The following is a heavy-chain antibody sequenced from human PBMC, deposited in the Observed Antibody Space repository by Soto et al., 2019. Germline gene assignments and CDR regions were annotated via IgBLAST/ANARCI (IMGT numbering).Heavy chain of an antibody. D-gene: IGHD5-18*01. CDR2: INPSGGST. CDR3: ARDRSTAMAILWY. V-gene: IGHV1-46*01. J-gene: IGHJ4*02. Sequence: GASVKVCCKASGYTFTSYDMHWVRQAPGQGLEWMGIINPSGGSTSYAQKFQGRVTMTRDTSTSTVYMELSSLRSEDTAVYYCARDRSTAMAILWYWGQGTLVTVSS. CDR1: GYTFTSYD.